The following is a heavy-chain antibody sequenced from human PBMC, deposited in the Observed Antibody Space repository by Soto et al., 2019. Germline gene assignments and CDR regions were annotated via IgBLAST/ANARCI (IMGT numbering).Heavy chain of an antibody. CDR3: ARLHKGSLVTA. Sequence: EVQLVESGGGLVFPGGSLRLTCVASGFSFSDYSMNWVRQAPGKGLEWVSYVSSLSDNTKYADSVKGRFTVSRDNAKKSLFLQMDSLIDEDTAIYYCARLHKGSLVTAWGQGNLVTVSS. CDR1: GFSFSDYS. CDR2: VSSLSDNT. D-gene: IGHD2-21*02. J-gene: IGHJ4*02. V-gene: IGHV3-48*02.